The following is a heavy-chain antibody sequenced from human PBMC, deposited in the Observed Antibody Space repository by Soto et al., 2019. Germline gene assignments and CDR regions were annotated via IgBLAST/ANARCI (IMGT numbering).Heavy chain of an antibody. D-gene: IGHD3-22*01. CDR3: VPEGKDDSVKGGFDN. CDR2: IWYDGSNK. Sequence: QVQLVESGGGVVQPGRSLRLSCAASGFRFSSYGMNWVRQSPGKGLEWVAVIWYDGSNKFYGNSVKGRFTISRDNSRNTLYLQMNSLRDEDTAVYYCVPEGKDDSVKGGFDNWGQGTLVTVSS. CDR1: GFRFSSYG. V-gene: IGHV3-33*01. J-gene: IGHJ4*02.